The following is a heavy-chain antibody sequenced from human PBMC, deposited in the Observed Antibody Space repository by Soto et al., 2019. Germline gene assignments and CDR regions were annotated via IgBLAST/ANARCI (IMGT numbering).Heavy chain of an antibody. CDR3: AGQPTAGSYYDLGSYYYYYAMDV. V-gene: IGHV4-59*08. CDR1: GGSLSSYY. J-gene: IGHJ6*02. Sequence: PSETLSLTCTVSGGSLSSYYWTWIRQPPGKGLEWIGYVYYSGNTNYNPSLKSRVTISVDTSKNQFSLKLSSVTAADTAVYYCAGQPTAGSYYDLGSYYYYYAMDVWGQGTTVTVSS. CDR2: VYYSGNT. D-gene: IGHD3-10*01.